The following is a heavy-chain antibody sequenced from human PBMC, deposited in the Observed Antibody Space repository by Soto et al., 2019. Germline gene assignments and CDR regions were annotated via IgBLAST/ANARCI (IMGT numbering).Heavy chain of an antibody. Sequence: SETLSLTCTVSGGSISGYYWIWIRQPPGEGMEWIGYTFYSGSTTYNNNPSLKSRVSISVDTSKNQFYLRLSSVTAADTAVYYCARVRSSGWSPDYWGQGSLVTVSS. CDR1: GGSISGYY. V-gene: IGHV4-59*01. CDR3: ARVRSSGWSPDY. J-gene: IGHJ4*02. CDR2: TFYSGSTTY. D-gene: IGHD6-19*01.